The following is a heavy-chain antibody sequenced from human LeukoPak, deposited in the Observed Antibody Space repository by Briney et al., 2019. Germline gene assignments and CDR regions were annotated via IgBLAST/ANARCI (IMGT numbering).Heavy chain of an antibody. V-gene: IGHV3-33*01. CDR1: GFTFSSYG. J-gene: IGHJ3*02. CDR3: ARGKASGEYNAYGLDAFDI. Sequence: SGGSLRLSCAASGFTFSSYGMHWVRQAPGKGLEWVAVIWYDGITKYYVDSVKGRFTIYRDNSKNTLYLHMNSLRAEDTAVYYCARGKASGEYNAYGLDAFDIWGQGTMVTVPS. D-gene: IGHD4-17*01. CDR2: IWYDGITK.